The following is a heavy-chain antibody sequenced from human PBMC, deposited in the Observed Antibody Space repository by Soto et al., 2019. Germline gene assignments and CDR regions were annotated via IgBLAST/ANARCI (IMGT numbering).Heavy chain of an antibody. V-gene: IGHV1-8*01. CDR2: MNPNSGNT. CDR1: GYTFTSYD. CDR3: ARGLGYCTNGVCYANGFDP. J-gene: IGHJ5*02. Sequence: GASVKVSCKASGYTFTSYDINWVRQATGQGLEWMGWMNPNSGNTGYAQKFQGRVTMTRNTSISTAYMELSSLRSEDTAVYYCARGLGYCTNGVCYANGFDPWGQGTLVTSPQ. D-gene: IGHD2-8*01.